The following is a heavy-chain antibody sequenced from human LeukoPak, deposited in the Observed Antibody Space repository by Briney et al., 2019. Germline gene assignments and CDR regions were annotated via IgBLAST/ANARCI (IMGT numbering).Heavy chain of an antibody. J-gene: IGHJ6*03. CDR2: IRYDGSNK. D-gene: IGHD3-10*01. CDR1: GFTFSGSA. CDR3: AKDAVGYYGSGSYPYYYYYMDV. V-gene: IGHV3-30*02. Sequence: GGSLKLSCAASGFTFSGSAMHWVRQAPGKGLEWVAFIRYDGSNKYYADSVKGRFTISRDNSKNTLYLQMNSLRAEDTAVYYCAKDAVGYYGSGSYPYYYYYMDVWGKGTTVTVSS.